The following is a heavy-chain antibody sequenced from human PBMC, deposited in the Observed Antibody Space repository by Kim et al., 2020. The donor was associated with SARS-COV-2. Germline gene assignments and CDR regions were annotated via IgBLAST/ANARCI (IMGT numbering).Heavy chain of an antibody. CDR2: GRGGST. CDR3: AANFGY. J-gene: IGHJ4*02. V-gene: IGHV3-23*01. Sequence: GRGGSTYYADSVKGRFTITRDNSKNTLYLQRNSLRAEDTAVYYCAANFGYWGQGTLVTVSS.